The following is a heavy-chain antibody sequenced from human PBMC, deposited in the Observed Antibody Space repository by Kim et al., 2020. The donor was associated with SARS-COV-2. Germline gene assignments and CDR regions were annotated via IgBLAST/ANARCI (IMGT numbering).Heavy chain of an antibody. Sequence: GGSLRLSCAASGFTFSSYAMHWVRQAPGKGLEWVAVISYDGSNKYYADSVKGRFTISRDNSKNTLYLQMNSLRAEDTAVYYCARDQEVRGSSWYVFYYGMDVWGQGTTVTVSS. CDR3: ARDQEVRGSSWYVFYYGMDV. J-gene: IGHJ6*02. V-gene: IGHV3-30*04. CDR2: ISYDGSNK. D-gene: IGHD6-13*01. CDR1: GFTFSSYA.